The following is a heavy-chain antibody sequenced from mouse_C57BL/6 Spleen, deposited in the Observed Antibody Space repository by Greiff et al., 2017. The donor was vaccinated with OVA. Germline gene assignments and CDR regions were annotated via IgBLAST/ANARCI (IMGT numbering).Heavy chain of an antibody. Sequence: QVQLQQPGAELVRPGTSVKLSCKASGYTFTSYWMHWVKQRPGHGLEWIGVIDPSDSYTNYNQKFKGHATLTVATSSRTADMQLSSLTSEDSAVYYCASMVNYYGMDDWGKGTSVTVSS. J-gene: IGHJ4*01. D-gene: IGHD2-2*01. CDR2: IDPSDSYT. V-gene: IGHV1-59*01. CDR1: GYTFTSYW. CDR3: ASMVNYYGMDD.